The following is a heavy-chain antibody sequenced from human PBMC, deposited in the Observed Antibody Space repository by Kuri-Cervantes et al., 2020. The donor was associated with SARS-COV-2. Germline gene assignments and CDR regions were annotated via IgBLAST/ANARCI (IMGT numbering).Heavy chain of an antibody. D-gene: IGHD6-19*01. Sequence: GESLKISCAASGFTFDDYGMSWVRQAPGKGLEWVSGINWNGGSTGYADSVKGRFTISRDNSKNTLYLQMNSLRAEDTAVYYCAKDSHINPGIAVAGSAPRYMDVWGKGTTVTVSS. CDR1: GFTFDDYG. CDR2: INWNGGST. V-gene: IGHV3-20*04. CDR3: AKDSHINPGIAVAGSAPRYMDV. J-gene: IGHJ6*03.